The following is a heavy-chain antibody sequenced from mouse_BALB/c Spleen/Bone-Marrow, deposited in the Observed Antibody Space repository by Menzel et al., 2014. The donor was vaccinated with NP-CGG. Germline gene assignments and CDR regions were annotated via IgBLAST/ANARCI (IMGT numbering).Heavy chain of an antibody. CDR3: AREADGYYVGAMDY. Sequence: XQLQQSGPELGKPGASVKMSCKASGYTFSSXVXHWVXQKPXXGXXWXXXINXXXDGTKYNEKFKGKATLTSDKSSSTAYIDLSSLTSEDSAVYYCAREADGYYVGAMDYWGQGTSVTVSS. D-gene: IGHD2-3*01. CDR2: INXXXDGT. J-gene: IGHJ4*01. V-gene: IGHV1-14*01. CDR1: GYTFSSXV.